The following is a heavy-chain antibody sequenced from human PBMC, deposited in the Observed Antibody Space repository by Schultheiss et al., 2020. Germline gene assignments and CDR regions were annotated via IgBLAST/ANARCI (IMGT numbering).Heavy chain of an antibody. J-gene: IGHJ4*02. V-gene: IGHV3-48*01. CDR2: ISSSSSTI. CDR1: GFTFSSYS. Sequence: GESLKISCAASGFTFSSYSMNWVRQAPGKGLEWVSSISSSSSTIYYADSVKGRFTISRDNAKNSLYLQMNSLRAEDTAVYCCVTGRALDYWGQGTLVTVSS. CDR3: VTGRALDY.